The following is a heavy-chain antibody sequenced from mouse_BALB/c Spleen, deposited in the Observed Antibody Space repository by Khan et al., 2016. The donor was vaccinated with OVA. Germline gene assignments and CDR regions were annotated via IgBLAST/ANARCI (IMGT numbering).Heavy chain of an antibody. Sequence: EVKLLESGPGLVKPSQSLSLTCTVTGYSITSDYAWNWIRQFPGNKLEWMGYITCSGSTSYTPSLKSRISITRDTSKNQFFLQLNSVTTEDTATYYCARGRSYWGQGTLVTVSA. CDR3: ARGRSY. CDR1: GYSITSDYA. J-gene: IGHJ3*01. CDR2: ITCSGST. D-gene: IGHD3-3*01. V-gene: IGHV3-2*02.